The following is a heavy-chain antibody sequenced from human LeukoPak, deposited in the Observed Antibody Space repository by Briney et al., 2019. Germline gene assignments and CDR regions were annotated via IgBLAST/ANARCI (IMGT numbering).Heavy chain of an antibody. Sequence: KSSETLSLTCAVYGGSFSGYYWCWIRQPPGKGLEWIGEINHSGSTNYNPSLKSRVTISVDTSKNQFSLKLSSVAAADTAVYYCARGGRGWELLRGSQLDYWGQGTLVTVSS. CDR1: GGSFSGYY. CDR2: INHSGST. J-gene: IGHJ4*02. CDR3: ARGGRGWELLRGSQLDY. D-gene: IGHD1-26*01. V-gene: IGHV4-34*01.